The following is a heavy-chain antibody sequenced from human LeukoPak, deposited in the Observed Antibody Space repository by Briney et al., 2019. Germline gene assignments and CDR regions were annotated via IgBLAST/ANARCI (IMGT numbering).Heavy chain of an antibody. CDR1: GYTFTDYY. CDR2: INPNSGGT. V-gene: IGHV1-2*02. Sequence: GASVKVSCKASGYTFTDYYLHWVRQAPGQGLEWMGWINPNSGGTNYAQKFQGRVTMTRDTSISTAYMELSRLRSDDTAVYYCARPALLILTGYYILDYWGQGTLVTVSS. CDR3: ARPALLILTGYYILDY. D-gene: IGHD3-9*01. J-gene: IGHJ4*02.